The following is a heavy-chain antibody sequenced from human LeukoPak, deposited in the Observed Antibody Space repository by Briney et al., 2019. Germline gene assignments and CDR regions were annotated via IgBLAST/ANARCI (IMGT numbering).Heavy chain of an antibody. CDR1: GGSISGFSYY. Sequence: SETLSLACTVSGGSISGFSYYWGWIRQPPGKGLEWIGNIFYTGTTYYNPSLQSRVTVSVDTSKNQFSLKVKSVTAADTAVYYCARGAPGYWGQGTLVTVSS. CDR3: ARGAPGY. CDR2: IFYTGTT. J-gene: IGHJ4*02. V-gene: IGHV4-39*01.